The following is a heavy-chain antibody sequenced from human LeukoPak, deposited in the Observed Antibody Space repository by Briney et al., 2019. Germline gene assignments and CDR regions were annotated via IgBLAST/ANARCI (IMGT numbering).Heavy chain of an antibody. Sequence: PGRSLRLSCVASEFTFSTYGMHWVRQAPGKGLEWVSYISSSGSTIYYADSVKGRFTISRDNAKNSLYLQMNSLRAEDMAVYYCASKPGYYDSSGYYRDYWGQGTLVTVSS. CDR1: EFTFSTYG. CDR2: ISSSGSTI. V-gene: IGHV3-48*04. J-gene: IGHJ4*02. D-gene: IGHD3-22*01. CDR3: ASKPGYYDSSGYYRDY.